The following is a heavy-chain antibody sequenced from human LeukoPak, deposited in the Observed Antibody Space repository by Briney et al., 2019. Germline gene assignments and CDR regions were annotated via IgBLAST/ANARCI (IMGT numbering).Heavy chain of an antibody. V-gene: IGHV4-59*08. D-gene: IGHD4-17*01. Sequence: SETLSLTCTVSGGSINNYYWNWIRQPPGKGLEWIGYIYYSGSTNYNPSFKSRVTISVDTSRNQFSLRLTSVTAADTAVYYCARQAFGDYVQFDYWGQGTLVTVSS. CDR2: IYYSGST. CDR3: ARQAFGDYVQFDY. J-gene: IGHJ4*02. CDR1: GGSINNYY.